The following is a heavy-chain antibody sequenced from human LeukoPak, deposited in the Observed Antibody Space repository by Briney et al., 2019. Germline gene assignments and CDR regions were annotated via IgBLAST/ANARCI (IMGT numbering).Heavy chain of an antibody. Sequence: PSETLSLTCGVYGGSLSGYYWTWIRQPPGKGLEWIGEINHSGTTNYNPSLKSRVTISVDTSKIQFSLKLNSVTAADTAVYYCARGITFGGVIVWNWFDPWGQGTLVTVSS. V-gene: IGHV4-34*01. CDR1: GGSLSGYY. J-gene: IGHJ5*02. CDR2: INHSGTT. D-gene: IGHD3-16*02. CDR3: ARGITFGGVIVWNWFDP.